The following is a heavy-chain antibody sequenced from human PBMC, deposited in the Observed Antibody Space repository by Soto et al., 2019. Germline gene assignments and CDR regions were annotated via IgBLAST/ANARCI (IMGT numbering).Heavy chain of an antibody. CDR3: ARDFTPYSSGWYLTAWGY. CDR2: VSSIGGIT. D-gene: IGHD6-19*01. V-gene: IGHV3-23*01. CDR1: GFTFSSYA. Sequence: GGSLRLSCATSGFTFSSYAMSWVRQAPGEGLEWVSAVSSIGGITYYTDSVKGRFTISRDNSKNTLYLQMNSLRAEDTAVYYCARDFTPYSSGWYLTAWGYWGQGTLVTVSS. J-gene: IGHJ4*02.